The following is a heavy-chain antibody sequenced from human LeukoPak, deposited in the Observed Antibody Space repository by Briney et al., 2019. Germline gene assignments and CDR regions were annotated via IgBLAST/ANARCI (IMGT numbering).Heavy chain of an antibody. D-gene: IGHD6-13*01. CDR1: GYSFTSYW. CDR2: IYPGDSDT. Sequence: GESLKISCKGSGYSFTSYWISWVRQMPGKGLEWMGIIYPGDSDTRYSPSFQGQVTISADKSISTAYLQWSSLKASDTAMYYCARHDAAAAEHYYYYGMDVWGQGTTVTVSS. V-gene: IGHV5-51*01. CDR3: ARHDAAAAEHYYYYGMDV. J-gene: IGHJ6*02.